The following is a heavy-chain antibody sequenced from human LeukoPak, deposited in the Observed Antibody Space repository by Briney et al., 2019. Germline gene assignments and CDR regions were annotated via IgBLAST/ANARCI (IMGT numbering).Heavy chain of an antibody. D-gene: IGHD6-13*01. CDR2: IDRDGSVK. CDR3: ARDPGSSSFDY. Sequence: PGGSLRLSCAASGFTFSNYWMTWVRQTPGKGLEFVANIDRDGSVKNYVGSVKGRFTISRDTAKNSLYLQMNSLRADDTAMYYCARDPGSSSFDYWGQGSLVTVSS. J-gene: IGHJ4*02. CDR1: GFTFSNYW. V-gene: IGHV3-7*01.